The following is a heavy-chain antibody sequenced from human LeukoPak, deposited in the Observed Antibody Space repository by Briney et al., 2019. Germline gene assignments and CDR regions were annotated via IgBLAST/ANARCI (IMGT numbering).Heavy chain of an antibody. D-gene: IGHD3-3*01. CDR1: GFTFSNSW. Sequence: GGSLRLSCLASGFTFSNSWMTWVRQAPGRGLEWVANIKEDGSDKQYVDSVRGRFTISRDNAKNSVSLQVDGLRAEDTAVYHCVRESDVWSGPGIGRPLDVWGKGTTVTVSS. J-gene: IGHJ6*04. CDR2: IKEDGSDK. CDR3: VRESDVWSGPGIGRPLDV. V-gene: IGHV3-7*01.